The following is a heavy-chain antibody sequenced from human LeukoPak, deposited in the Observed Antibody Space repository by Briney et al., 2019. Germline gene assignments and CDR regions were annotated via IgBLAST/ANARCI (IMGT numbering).Heavy chain of an antibody. V-gene: IGHV1-2*02. CDR3: ARDERHSSSWYYYYYYMDV. Sequence: ASVKVSCKASGYTFTGYYMHWVRQAPGQGLERMGWINPNSGGTNYAQKFQGRVTMTRDTSISTAYMELSRLRSDDTAVYYCARDERHSSSWYYYYYYMDVWGKGTTVTVSS. D-gene: IGHD6-13*01. J-gene: IGHJ6*03. CDR1: GYTFTGYY. CDR2: INPNSGGT.